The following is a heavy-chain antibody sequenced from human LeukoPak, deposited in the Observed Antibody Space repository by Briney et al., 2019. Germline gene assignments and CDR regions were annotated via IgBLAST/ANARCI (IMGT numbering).Heavy chain of an antibody. D-gene: IGHD4-17*01. J-gene: IGHJ4*02. Sequence: ASVKVSCKASGYTFTSYAMHWVRQAPGQRLEWMGWINTGNGNAKYSQKFQGRVTITRDTSASTAYMELSSLRSEDTAVYYCARADYGDYRYFDYWGQGTLVTVSS. CDR2: INTGNGNA. CDR1: GYTFTSYA. V-gene: IGHV1-3*04. CDR3: ARADYGDYRYFDY.